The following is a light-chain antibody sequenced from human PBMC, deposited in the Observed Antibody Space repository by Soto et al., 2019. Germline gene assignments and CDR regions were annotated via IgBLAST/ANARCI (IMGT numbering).Light chain of an antibody. CDR1: QNINTW. Sequence: DIQMTPSNSTLTASVGDRVTITCRASQNINTWLAWYQQKPGKAPSLLIYDASRLETGVPSRFSGRGSGTEFTLTIASLQPDDFATYSCQQKNSYPWTFGQGTKVQVK. CDR2: DAS. J-gene: IGKJ1*01. CDR3: QQKNSYPWT. V-gene: IGKV1-5*01.